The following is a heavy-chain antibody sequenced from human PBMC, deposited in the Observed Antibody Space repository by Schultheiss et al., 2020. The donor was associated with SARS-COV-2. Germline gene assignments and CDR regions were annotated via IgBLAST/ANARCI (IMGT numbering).Heavy chain of an antibody. V-gene: IGHV3-23*01. CDR1: GFAFGSYG. J-gene: IGHJ4*02. CDR2: IGGSSPGI. D-gene: IGHD6-19*01. CDR3: AKEKHGQWLATSPDY. Sequence: GGSLRLSCAASGFAFGSYGMHWVRQAPGKGLEWVSAIGGSSPGIYYADSVKGRFTISRDTSRNTVSLQMDSLRVEDTAVYYCAKEKHGQWLATSPDYWGQGTLVTVSS.